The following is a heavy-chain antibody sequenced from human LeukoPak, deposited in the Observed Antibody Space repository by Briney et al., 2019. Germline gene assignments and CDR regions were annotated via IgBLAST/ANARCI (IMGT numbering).Heavy chain of an antibody. Sequence: GGSLRLSCAASGFTFSSYAMSWVRQAPGKSLKWVSGITSSGGSTYYADSVKGRFTISRDNSKNTVYLQMISLRAEDTAVYHCAKEAGNGWSYFDYWGQGTLVTVSS. V-gene: IGHV3-23*01. CDR3: AKEAGNGWSYFDY. J-gene: IGHJ4*02. CDR1: GFTFSSYA. D-gene: IGHD6-19*01. CDR2: ITSSGGST.